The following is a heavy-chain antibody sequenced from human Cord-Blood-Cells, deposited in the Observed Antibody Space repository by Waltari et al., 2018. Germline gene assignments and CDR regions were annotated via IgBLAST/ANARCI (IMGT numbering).Heavy chain of an antibody. CDR1: GYSISSGYY. J-gene: IGHJ5*02. Sequence: QVQLQESGPGLVKPSETLSLTCTVSGYSISSGYYWGWIRQPPGKGLEWIGSIYHSGGTYSTPSLKSRCTISVDTSKNQFSRKLSSVTAADTAVYYCAREAGSSPKMGWFDPWGQGTLVTVSS. CDR2: IYHSGGT. CDR3: AREAGSSPKMGWFDP. V-gene: IGHV4-38-2*02. D-gene: IGHD2-2*01.